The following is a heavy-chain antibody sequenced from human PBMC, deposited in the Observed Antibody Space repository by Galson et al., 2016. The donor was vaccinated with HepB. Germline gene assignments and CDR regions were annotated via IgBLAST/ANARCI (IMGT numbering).Heavy chain of an antibody. CDR1: GDSISSASYY. CDR2: VYYRRST. V-gene: IGHV4-39*01. CDR3: ARLTTDYQWYFDL. Sequence: SETLSLTCTVSGDSISSASYYWGWIRQPPGKGLEWIGNVYYRRSTHYNPSLKSRVTISVDTSKNQFSRKLSSVTTADTAVYYCARLTTDYQWYFDLWGRGSLVTVSS. J-gene: IGHJ2*01. D-gene: IGHD4-17*01.